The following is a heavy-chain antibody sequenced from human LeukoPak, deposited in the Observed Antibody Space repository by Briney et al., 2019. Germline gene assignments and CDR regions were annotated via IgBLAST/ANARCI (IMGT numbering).Heavy chain of an antibody. CDR3: ASTQPHSHRIAARL. Sequence: SVKVSCKASGGTFSSYTISWVRQAPGQGLEWMGRIIPILGIANYAQRFQGRVTITADKSTSTAYMELSSLRSEDTAVYYCASTQPHSHRIAARLWGQGTLVTVSS. D-gene: IGHD6-6*01. CDR1: GGTFSSYT. V-gene: IGHV1-69*02. CDR2: IIPILGIA. J-gene: IGHJ4*02.